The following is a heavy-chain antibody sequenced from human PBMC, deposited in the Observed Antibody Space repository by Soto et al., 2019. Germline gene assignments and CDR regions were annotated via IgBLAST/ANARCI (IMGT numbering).Heavy chain of an antibody. V-gene: IGHV1-3*01. CDR2: INAGNGNT. CDR1: GYTFTSYA. Sequence: ASVNVSCKASGYTFTSYAMHWVRQAPGQRLEWMGWINAGNGNTKYSQKFQGRVTVTRDTSASTAYMELSSLRSEDTAVYYCARSWYVLDWFDPWGQGTLVTVSS. J-gene: IGHJ5*02. D-gene: IGHD6-13*01. CDR3: ARSWYVLDWFDP.